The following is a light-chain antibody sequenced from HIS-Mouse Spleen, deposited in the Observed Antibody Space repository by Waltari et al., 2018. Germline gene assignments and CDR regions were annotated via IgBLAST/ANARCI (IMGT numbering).Light chain of an antibody. CDR2: DDS. CDR3: QVWDSSSDHVV. CDR1: NLGSTI. Sequence: SYVLTQPPSVSVAPGKPARITCGAHNLGSTIVHRYQQKPGQAPVLVVYDDSDPPSGIPERFSGSNSGNTATLTISRVEAGDEADYYCQVWDSSSDHVVFGGGTKLTVL. V-gene: IGLV3-21*03. J-gene: IGLJ2*01.